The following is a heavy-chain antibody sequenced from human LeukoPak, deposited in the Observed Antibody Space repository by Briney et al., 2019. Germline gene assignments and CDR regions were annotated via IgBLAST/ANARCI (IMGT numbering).Heavy chain of an antibody. D-gene: IGHD6-19*01. CDR3: VRTEVSSGSEDY. J-gene: IGHJ4*02. Sequence: SQTLSLTCTVSGGSIISSAYYWSWIRQPPGKGLEWIGYIYYSGSTFYNPSLKSRVTISLDTSKNQFSLKLSSVTAADTAVYYCVRTEVSSGSEDYWGQGTLVTVSS. CDR2: IYYSGST. CDR1: GGSIISSAYY. V-gene: IGHV4-30-4*08.